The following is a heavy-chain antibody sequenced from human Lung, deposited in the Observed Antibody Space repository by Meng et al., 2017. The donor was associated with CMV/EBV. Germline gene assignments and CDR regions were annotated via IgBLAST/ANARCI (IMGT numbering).Heavy chain of an antibody. CDR1: GFMFSSYS. Sequence: GESLKISCVASGFMFSSYSLHWVRQAPGKGLEWVAVTSYDGSKKEYANSVKGRFTVSRDNSKNTLYLQMNALRADDTAVYYCARADYANYGFWSGFPAFWXQVTXVTVSS. CDR2: TSYDGSKK. V-gene: IGHV3-30*04. CDR3: ARADYANYGFWSGFPAF. D-gene: IGHD3-3*01. J-gene: IGHJ4*02.